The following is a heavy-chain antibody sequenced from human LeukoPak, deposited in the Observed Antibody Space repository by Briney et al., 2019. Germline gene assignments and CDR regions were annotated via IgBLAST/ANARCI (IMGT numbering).Heavy chain of an antibody. Sequence: GGSLRLSCAASGFTFSSYSMNWVRQAPRKGLEWVSSISSSSSYIYYADSVKGRFTISRDNAKNSLYLQMNSLRAEDAAVYYCARSRGDYGSGSYKGWGQGTLVTVSS. CDR1: GFTFSSYS. J-gene: IGHJ4*02. CDR3: ARSRGDYGSGSYKG. V-gene: IGHV3-21*01. D-gene: IGHD3-10*01. CDR2: ISSSSSYI.